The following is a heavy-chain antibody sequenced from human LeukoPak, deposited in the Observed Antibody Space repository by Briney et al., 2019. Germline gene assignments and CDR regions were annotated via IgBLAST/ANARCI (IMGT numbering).Heavy chain of an antibody. J-gene: IGHJ4*02. CDR3: VGDSSWFDF. CDR1: GFTFGTYS. CDR2: ISTRSDYI. V-gene: IGHV3-21*01. D-gene: IGHD2-15*01. Sequence: GGSLRLSCAASGFTFGTYSMNWVRQAPGKGLEWVSSISTRSDYIYYADSVKGRFTISRDNARNSLYLQMNSLRAEDTAVYFCVGDSSWFDFWGQGTLVTVSS.